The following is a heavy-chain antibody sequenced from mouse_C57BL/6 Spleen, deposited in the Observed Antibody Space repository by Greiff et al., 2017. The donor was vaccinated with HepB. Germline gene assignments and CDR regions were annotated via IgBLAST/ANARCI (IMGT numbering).Heavy chain of an antibody. D-gene: IGHD2-5*01. CDR3: ARYYSNGAMDY. J-gene: IGHJ4*01. CDR2: IYPGSGST. V-gene: IGHV1-55*01. Sequence: PGQGLEWIGDIYPGSGSTNYNEKFKSKATLTVDTSSSTAYMQLSSLTSEDSAVYYCARYYSNGAMDYWGQGTSVTVSS.